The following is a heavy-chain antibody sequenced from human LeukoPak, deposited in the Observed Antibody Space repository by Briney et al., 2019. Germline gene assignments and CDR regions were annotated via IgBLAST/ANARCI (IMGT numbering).Heavy chain of an antibody. V-gene: IGHV1-2*06. D-gene: IGHD3-22*01. J-gene: IGHJ3*01. CDR3: ARAQNYHDRSGYSDDTFDV. Sequence: ASVKVSCKASGYTFTDNYIHWVRQAPGQGLDWMGRVNPDSGGINFAQKFRGRVTVTRDTSIKTAFVELRRLRSDDTATYYCARAQNYHDRSGYSDDTFDVWGHGTMITVSS. CDR1: GYTFTDNY. CDR2: VNPDSGGI.